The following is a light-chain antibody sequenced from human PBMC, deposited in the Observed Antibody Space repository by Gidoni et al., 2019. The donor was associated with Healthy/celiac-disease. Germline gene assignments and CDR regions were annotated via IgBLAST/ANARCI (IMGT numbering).Light chain of an antibody. V-gene: IGKV3-20*01. CDR2: GAS. J-gene: IGKJ5*01. CDR3: QQYGSSPIT. CDR1: QSVSSSY. Sequence: ELVFPPSPGPLSLSPGERATLSCRARQSVSSSYLAWYQQKPGQAPRLLIYGASSRATGIPDRFSGSGSGTDFTLTISRLEPEDVAVYYCQQYGSSPITFXQXTRLEIK.